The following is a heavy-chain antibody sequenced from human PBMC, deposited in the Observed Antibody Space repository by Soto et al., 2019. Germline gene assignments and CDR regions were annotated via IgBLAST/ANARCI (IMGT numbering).Heavy chain of an antibody. CDR3: ARLEGLATISYYFDY. V-gene: IGHV4-39*01. CDR1: GDSINSDNYY. CDR2: IYYRGNT. J-gene: IGHJ4*02. Sequence: QLQLQESGPGLVKPSETLSLTCSVSGDSINSDNYYWGWIRQPPGKGLEWSGSIYYRGNTYYNPSLKTRVTISLDKSKSQFSLKLNSVTAADSAVYFCARLEGLATISYYFDYGGQGTLVTVSS. D-gene: IGHD3-9*01.